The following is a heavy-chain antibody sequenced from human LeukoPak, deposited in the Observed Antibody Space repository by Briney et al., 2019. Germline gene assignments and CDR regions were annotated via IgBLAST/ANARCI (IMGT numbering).Heavy chain of an antibody. Sequence: SETLSLTCAVYGGSFSGYYWSWIRQPPGKGLEWIGEINHSGSTNYNPSLKSRVTISVDTSKNQFSLKLSSVTAADTAVYYCAREAWNDEYYFDYWGQGTLVTVSS. CDR3: AREAWNDEYYFDY. J-gene: IGHJ4*02. V-gene: IGHV4-34*01. CDR1: GGSFSGYY. CDR2: INHSGST. D-gene: IGHD1-1*01.